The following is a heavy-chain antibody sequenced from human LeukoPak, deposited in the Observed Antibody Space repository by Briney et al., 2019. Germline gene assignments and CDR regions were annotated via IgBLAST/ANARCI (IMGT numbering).Heavy chain of an antibody. CDR2: VWYDGRNR. CDR3: ARLWGGNGYSGGSLNL. CDR1: GFTVSSNY. V-gene: IGHV3-33*08. J-gene: IGHJ5*02. D-gene: IGHD3-16*01. Sequence: GGSLRLSCAASGFTVSSNYMSWVRQAPGKGLEWVAVVWYDGRNRDYADSVKGRFTISKDNSNNMVFLQMDRLRAEDTAVYYCARLWGGNGYSGGSLNLWGQGTLVTVSS.